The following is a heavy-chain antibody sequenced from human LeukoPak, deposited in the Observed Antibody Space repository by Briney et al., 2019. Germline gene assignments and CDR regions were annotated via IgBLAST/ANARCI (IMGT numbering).Heavy chain of an antibody. V-gene: IGHV4-34*01. CDR3: ARKSIVTAGRKPYDY. CDR1: GGSFNGYY. J-gene: IGHJ4*02. Sequence: SETLSLTCAVYGGSFNGYYWSWISQSPGKGMEWIGEIDHSGRTNSHPSLKSRVIISVDMSKRQFSLKLTSVTAADTAVYYCARKSIVTAGRKPYDYWDQGTLVTVSS. CDR2: IDHSGRT. D-gene: IGHD6-13*01.